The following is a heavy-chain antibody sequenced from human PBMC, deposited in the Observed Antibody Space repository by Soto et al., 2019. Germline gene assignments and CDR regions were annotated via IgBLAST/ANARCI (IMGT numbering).Heavy chain of an antibody. CDR3: ARLRGLHSRRFDP. Sequence: QVQLQESGPGLVKPSQTLSLTCTVSGGSISSGGYYWSWIRQHPGKGLEWIGYIYYSGGTYYNPSLKSRVTISVDTSKNQFSLKLSSVTAADTAVYYCARLRGLHSRRFDPWGQGTLVTVSS. V-gene: IGHV4-31*03. CDR1: GGSISSGGYY. D-gene: IGHD4-17*01. J-gene: IGHJ5*02. CDR2: IYYSGGT.